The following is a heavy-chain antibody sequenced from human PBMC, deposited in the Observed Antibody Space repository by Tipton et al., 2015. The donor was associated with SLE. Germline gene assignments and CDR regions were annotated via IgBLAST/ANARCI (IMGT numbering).Heavy chain of an antibody. CDR3: ARGLGDTAMVKGVNYYYYMDV. D-gene: IGHD5-18*01. J-gene: IGHJ6*03. V-gene: IGHV6-1*01. CDR1: GDSVSSNSAA. Sequence: TLSLTCAISGDSVSSNSAAWNWIRQSPSRGLEWLGRTYYRSKWYNDYAVSVKSRITINPDTSKNQFSLQLNSVTPEDTAVYYCARGLGDTAMVKGVNYYYYMDVWGKGTTVTVSS. CDR2: TYYRSKWYN.